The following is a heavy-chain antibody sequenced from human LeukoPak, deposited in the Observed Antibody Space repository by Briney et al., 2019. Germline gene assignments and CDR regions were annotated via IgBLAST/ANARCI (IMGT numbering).Heavy chain of an antibody. D-gene: IGHD2-15*01. CDR3: AKDFSRSWWYGMDV. J-gene: IGHJ6*02. V-gene: IGHV3-43*01. CDR1: GFTLDDYT. CDR2: VRGDSVGT. Sequence: GGSLRLSCAASGFTLDDYTMHWVRQAPGKGLEWVSVVRGDSVGTYYADSVEGRFTISRDNSKNSLYLQMDSLRTEDTALYYCAKDFSRSWWYGMDVWGQGITVTVSS.